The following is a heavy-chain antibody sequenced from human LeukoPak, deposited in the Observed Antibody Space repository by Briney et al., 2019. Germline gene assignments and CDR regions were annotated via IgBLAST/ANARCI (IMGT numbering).Heavy chain of an antibody. CDR2: IFPSGGEI. CDR1: GFTFSTFA. J-gene: IGHJ4*02. Sequence: GGSLRLSCAASGFTFSTFAMIWVRQPPGKGLEWVSSIFPSGGEIHYADSVRGRFTISRDNSKSTLSLQMNSLRAEDTAVYYCARIPTGDYWGQGTLVTVSS. V-gene: IGHV3-23*01. CDR3: ARIPTGDY. D-gene: IGHD1-14*01.